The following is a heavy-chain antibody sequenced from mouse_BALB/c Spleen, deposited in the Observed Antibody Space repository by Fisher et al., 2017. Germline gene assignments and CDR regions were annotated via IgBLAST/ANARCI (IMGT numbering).Heavy chain of an antibody. J-gene: IGHJ4*01. D-gene: IGHD1-1*01. CDR3: ARSEVARGHAMDY. V-gene: IGHV1-26*01. Sequence: KFKGKATLTVDKSSSTAYMELLSLTSEDSAVYYCARSEVARGHAMDYWGQGTSVTVSS.